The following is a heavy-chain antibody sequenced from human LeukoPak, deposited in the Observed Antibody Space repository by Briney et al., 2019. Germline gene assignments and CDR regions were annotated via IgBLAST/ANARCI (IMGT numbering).Heavy chain of an antibody. Sequence: GGSLRLSCEASGFTFSTNAMSWVRQAPGKGLEWVSAISASGGSTYYADSVKGRFTISRDDSKNTLYLQMNNLRAEDTAVYYCAKDGAWLRFDDWGQGILVTVSS. V-gene: IGHV3-23*01. CDR3: AKDGAWLRFDD. J-gene: IGHJ4*02. D-gene: IGHD5-12*01. CDR1: GFTFSTNA. CDR2: ISASGGST.